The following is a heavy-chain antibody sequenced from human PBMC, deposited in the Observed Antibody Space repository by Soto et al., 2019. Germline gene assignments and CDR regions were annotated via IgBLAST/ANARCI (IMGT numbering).Heavy chain of an antibody. D-gene: IGHD6-19*01. CDR3: ARAVAGLFDY. J-gene: IGHJ4*02. CDR1: GGSFSGYY. CDR2: INHSGST. V-gene: IGHV4-34*01. Sequence: ETLSLTCAVYGGSFSGYYWSWIRQPPGKGLEWIGEINHSGSTNYNPSLKSRVTISVDTSKNQFSLKLSSVTAADTAVYYCARAVAGLFDYWGQGTLVTVSS.